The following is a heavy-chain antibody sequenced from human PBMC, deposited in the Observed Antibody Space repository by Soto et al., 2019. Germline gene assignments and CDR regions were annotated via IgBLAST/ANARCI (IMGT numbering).Heavy chain of an antibody. Sequence: QVQLQQWGAGLLKPSETLSLTCAVYGGSFSGYYWSWIRQPPGKGLEWIGEINHSGSTSYNPSLKSRVTISVDTSKNQFSLKLSSVTAADTAVYYCARVTVREGYYFDYWGQGTLVTVSS. CDR2: INHSGST. J-gene: IGHJ4*02. CDR3: ARVTVREGYYFDY. D-gene: IGHD3-16*01. CDR1: GGSFSGYY. V-gene: IGHV4-34*01.